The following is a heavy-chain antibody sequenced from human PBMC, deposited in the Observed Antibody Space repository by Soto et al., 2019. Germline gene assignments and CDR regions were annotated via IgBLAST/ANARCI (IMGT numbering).Heavy chain of an antibody. D-gene: IGHD3-22*01. V-gene: IGHV4-30-2*01. CDR1: GGSITTGDYS. Sequence: QLQLQESGSGQVKPSQTLSLTCAVSGGSITTGDYSWNWIRQPLGRGLEWVGYIYDSGSTYYNPSLKSRATISVDRSKNHFSLKLSSVTAADTAVYYCARGRSTSGYPNFDPWGQGTLVTVSS. CDR3: ARGRSTSGYPNFDP. CDR2: IYDSGST. J-gene: IGHJ5*02.